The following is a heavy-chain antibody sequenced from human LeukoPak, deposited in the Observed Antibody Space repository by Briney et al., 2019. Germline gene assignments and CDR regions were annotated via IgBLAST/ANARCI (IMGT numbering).Heavy chain of an antibody. CDR3: VHRTMVTSVDH. V-gene: IGHV2-5*01. D-gene: IGHD4-17*01. CDR1: GFSLNTNAVA. CDR2: IYGNDDK. Sequence: SGPTLVNPTQTLTLTCTFSGFSLNTNAVAVGWVRQPPGQALEWLTFIYGNDDKRYSPPLASRLTITKDTSKNQVVLTVTDMDYVDTATYYCVHRTMVTSVDHWGQGTLVTVSS. J-gene: IGHJ4*02.